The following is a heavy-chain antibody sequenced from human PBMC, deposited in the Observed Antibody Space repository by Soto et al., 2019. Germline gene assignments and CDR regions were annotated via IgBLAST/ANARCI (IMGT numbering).Heavy chain of an antibody. V-gene: IGHV1-24*01. CDR3: ATEGVYCSGGSCYGGYFYY. Sequence: ASVKVSCKVSGYTLTELSMHWVRQAPGKGLEWMGGFDPEDGETIYAQKFQGRVTMTEDTSTDTAYMELSSLRSEDTAVYYCATEGVYCSGGSCYGGYFYYWGQGTLVTVSS. J-gene: IGHJ4*02. D-gene: IGHD2-15*01. CDR1: GYTLTELS. CDR2: FDPEDGET.